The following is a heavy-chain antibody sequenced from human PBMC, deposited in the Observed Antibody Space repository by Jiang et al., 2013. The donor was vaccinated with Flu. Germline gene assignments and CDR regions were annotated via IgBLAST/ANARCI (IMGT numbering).Heavy chain of an antibody. CDR1: GDSLSSSRAT. CDR2: TYYRSQWYN. D-gene: IGHD6-13*01. Sequence: SQTLSLTCAISGDSLSSSRATWTWIRQSPSRGLEWLGRTYYRSQWYNDYAVSFKSRIVITPDTSRNQFSLQVNSVTPEDTAVYYCASSRQLANYYYYGMDVWGQGTTVTVSS. V-gene: IGHV6-1*01. J-gene: IGHJ6*02. CDR3: ASSRQLANYYYYGMDV.